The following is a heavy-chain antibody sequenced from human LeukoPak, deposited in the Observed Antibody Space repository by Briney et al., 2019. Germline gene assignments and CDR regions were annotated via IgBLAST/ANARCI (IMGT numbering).Heavy chain of an antibody. D-gene: IGHD3-22*01. J-gene: IGHJ4*02. CDR2: IYSGGST. Sequence: GGSLRLTCAASGFTVSSNYMSWVRQAPGKGLEWVSVIYSGGSTYYADSVKGRFTISRHKSKNTLYLQMNSLRAEDTAVYYCARAGYFDSSGHYSSFDYWGQGTLVTVSS. V-gene: IGHV3-53*04. CDR1: GFTVSSNY. CDR3: ARAGYFDSSGHYSSFDY.